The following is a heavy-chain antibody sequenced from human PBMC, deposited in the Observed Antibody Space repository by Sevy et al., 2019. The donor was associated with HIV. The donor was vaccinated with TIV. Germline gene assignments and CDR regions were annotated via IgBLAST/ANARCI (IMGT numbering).Heavy chain of an antibody. Sequence: ASVKVSCKASGGTFSSYAISWVRQAPGQGLEWTGGIIPIFGTANDAQKFQGRVTITADESTSTAYMELSSLRSEDTAVYYCARARYGCSGGSCYSGYYYYGMDVWRQGTPVTVSS. CDR1: GGTFSSYA. J-gene: IGHJ6*02. CDR2: IIPIFGTA. CDR3: ARARYGCSGGSCYSGYYYYGMDV. V-gene: IGHV1-69*13. D-gene: IGHD2-15*01.